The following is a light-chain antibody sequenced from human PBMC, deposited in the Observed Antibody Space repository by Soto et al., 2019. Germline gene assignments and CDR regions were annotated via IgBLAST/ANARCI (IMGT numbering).Light chain of an antibody. CDR1: QTISSW. CDR2: KAS. CDR3: QHYNSYSEA. Sequence: DIQMTESHSTLSGSVGNRVTSTCLASQTISSWLAWYQQKPGKAPKLLIYKASTLKSGVPSRFSGSGSGTEFTLTSSSLQPDDFATYYCQHYNSYSEAFGQGTKVDIK. V-gene: IGKV1-5*03. J-gene: IGKJ1*01.